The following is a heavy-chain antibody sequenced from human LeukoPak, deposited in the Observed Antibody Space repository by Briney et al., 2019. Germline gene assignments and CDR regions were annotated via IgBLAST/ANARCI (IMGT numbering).Heavy chain of an antibody. Sequence: GGSLRLSRAASGFTLDDYAMHWVRPAPGRGLEGVSGNSWNSGSIGYADSVKGRFTISRDNAKNSLYLQMNSLRAEDTALYYCAKSLARIVVVSAMDYWGQGTLVTVSS. V-gene: IGHV3-9*01. J-gene: IGHJ4*02. CDR1: GFTLDDYA. CDR2: NSWNSGSI. D-gene: IGHD2-21*02. CDR3: AKSLARIVVVSAMDY.